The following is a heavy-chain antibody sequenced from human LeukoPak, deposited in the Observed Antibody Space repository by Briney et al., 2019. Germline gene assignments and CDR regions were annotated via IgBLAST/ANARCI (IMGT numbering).Heavy chain of an antibody. CDR3: ARHVTTSDYESSWFDH. Sequence: GASLKISFEASGSSFTSYWIAWVRQMPGKGLEWMGITYPGESNTRYSPSFQGQVTISVDRSIRTVYLQWNSLKASDTAMYYCARHVTTSDYESSWFDHWGQGTLVIVSS. J-gene: IGHJ5*02. CDR1: GSSFTSYW. V-gene: IGHV5-51*01. CDR2: TYPGESNT. D-gene: IGHD3-22*01.